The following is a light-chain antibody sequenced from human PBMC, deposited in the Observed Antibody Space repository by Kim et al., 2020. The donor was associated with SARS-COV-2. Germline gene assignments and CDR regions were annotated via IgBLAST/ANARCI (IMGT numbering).Light chain of an antibody. Sequence: RPTLNCKSSQTVLYKSNHKNYLAWYQQKPGQAPKLLISWASIRESGVSDRFSGSGSETDFTLTISSLQAEDVAVYYCQQYYSTPPSFGQGTKLEI. J-gene: IGKJ2*03. CDR2: WAS. CDR1: QTVLYKSNHKNY. CDR3: QQYYSTPPS. V-gene: IGKV4-1*01.